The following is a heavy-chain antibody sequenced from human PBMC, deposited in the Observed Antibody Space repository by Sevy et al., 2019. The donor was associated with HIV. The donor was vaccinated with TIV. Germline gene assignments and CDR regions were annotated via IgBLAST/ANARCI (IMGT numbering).Heavy chain of an antibody. J-gene: IGHJ5*02. V-gene: IGHV3-7*03. CDR2: IKQDGSEA. D-gene: IGHD1-26*01. Sequence: GGSLRLSCVASGFYFRNFWMSWVSQAPGKGLEYVADIKQDGSEAYYVDSVKGRFTISRDNAKNSLYLQMNSLRDEDTAMYFCVRDKEVGASILDAWGQGTPVTVSS. CDR1: GFYFRNFW. CDR3: VRDKEVGASILDA.